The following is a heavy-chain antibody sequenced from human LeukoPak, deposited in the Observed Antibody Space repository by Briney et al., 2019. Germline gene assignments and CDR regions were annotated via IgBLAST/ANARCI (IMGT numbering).Heavy chain of an antibody. D-gene: IGHD3-22*01. CDR2: INYSGST. J-gene: IGHJ4*02. CDR1: GASIRSYY. V-gene: IGHV4-59*01. CDR3: ARDTRSYDSSGYYFFDF. Sequence: PSDTLSLTCTVSGASIRSYYWNWLRQPPGKGLEWIGYINYSGSTNFNPSLKSRATISMDTSKHHFSLKLSSVTAADTAVYYCARDTRSYDSSGYYFFDFWGQGTLVTVSS.